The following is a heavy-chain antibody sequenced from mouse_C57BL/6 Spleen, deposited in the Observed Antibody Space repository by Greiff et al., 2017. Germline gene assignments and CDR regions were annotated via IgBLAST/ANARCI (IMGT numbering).Heavy chain of an antibody. J-gene: IGHJ4*01. CDR3: AREGTQAFYAMDY. Sequence: EVQVVESGPGLVKPSQSLSLTCSVTGYSITSGYYWNWIRQFPGNKLEWMGYISYDGSNNYNPSLKNRISITRDTSKNQFFLKLNSVTTEDTATYYCAREGTQAFYAMDYWGQGTSVTVSS. V-gene: IGHV3-6*01. CDR1: GYSITSGYY. D-gene: IGHD3-2*02. CDR2: ISYDGSN.